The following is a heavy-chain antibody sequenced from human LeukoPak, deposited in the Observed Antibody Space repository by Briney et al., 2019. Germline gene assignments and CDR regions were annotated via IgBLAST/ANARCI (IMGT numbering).Heavy chain of an antibody. CDR3: ARGLVVVAANRYNWFDP. Sequence: SQTLSLTCTVSGGSISSGGYYWSWIRQHPGKGLEWIGYIYYSGSTYYNPSLKSRVTISVDTSKNQFSLKLSSVTAADTAVYYCARGLVVVAANRYNWFDPWGRGTLVTVSS. D-gene: IGHD2-15*01. CDR2: IYYSGST. V-gene: IGHV4-31*03. J-gene: IGHJ5*02. CDR1: GGSISSGGYY.